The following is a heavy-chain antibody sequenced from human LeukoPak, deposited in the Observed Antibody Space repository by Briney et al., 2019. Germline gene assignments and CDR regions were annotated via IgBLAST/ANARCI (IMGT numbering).Heavy chain of an antibody. V-gene: IGHV4-4*07. D-gene: IGHD3-9*01. CDR2: IYTSGST. CDR1: GGSISSYY. Sequence: SETLSLTCTVSGGSISSYYWSWIRQPAGKGLEWIGRIYTSGSTNYNPSLKSRVTMSVDTSKNQFSLKLSSVTAEDTAVYYCARDLGFENYYDILTGYGDYWGQGTLVTVSS. CDR3: ARDLGFENYYDILTGYGDY. J-gene: IGHJ4*02.